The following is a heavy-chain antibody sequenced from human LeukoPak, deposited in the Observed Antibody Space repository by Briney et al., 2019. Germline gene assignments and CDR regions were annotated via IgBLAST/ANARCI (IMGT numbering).Heavy chain of an antibody. J-gene: IGHJ4*02. CDR2: IRYDGSNK. CDR3: ARDSVAPAVHYYFDY. Sequence: AGGSLRLSCAASGFTFSSYGMHWVRQAPGKGLEWVAFIRYDGSNKYYADSVKGRFTISRDNSKNTLYLQMNSLRAEDTAVYYCARDSVAPAVHYYFDYWGQGTLVTVSS. CDR1: GFTFSSYG. D-gene: IGHD2-2*01. V-gene: IGHV3-30*02.